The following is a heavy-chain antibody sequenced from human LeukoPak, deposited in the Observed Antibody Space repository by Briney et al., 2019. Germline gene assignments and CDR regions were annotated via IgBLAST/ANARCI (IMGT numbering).Heavy chain of an antibody. CDR1: GYTFTSYA. D-gene: IGHD3-22*01. V-gene: IGHV1-18*01. J-gene: IGHJ4*02. CDR2: ISAYNGNT. CDR3: ARDRSRYYDSSGSDY. Sequence: GASVKVSCKASGYTFTSYAMNWVRQAPGQGLEWMGWISAYNGNTNYAQKLQGRVTMTTDTSTSTAYMELRSLRSDDTAVYYCARDRSRYYDSSGSDYWGQGTLVTVSS.